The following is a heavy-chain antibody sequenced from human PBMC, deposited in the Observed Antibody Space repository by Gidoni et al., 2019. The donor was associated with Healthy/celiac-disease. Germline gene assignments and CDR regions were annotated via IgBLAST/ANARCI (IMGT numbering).Heavy chain of an antibody. J-gene: IGHJ4*02. Sequence: EVQLVESGVGLVKPGGSLRLSCAASGFTFSSYSMNWVRQAPGKGLEWVSSISSSSSYIYYADSVKGRFTISRDNAKNSLYLQMNSLRAEDTAVYYCASYPGQQLRYWGQGTLVTVSS. CDR2: ISSSSSYI. D-gene: IGHD6-13*01. V-gene: IGHV3-21*01. CDR3: ASYPGQQLRY. CDR1: GFTFSSYS.